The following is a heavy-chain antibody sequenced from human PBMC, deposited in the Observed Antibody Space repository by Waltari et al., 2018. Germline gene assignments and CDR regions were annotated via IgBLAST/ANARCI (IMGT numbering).Heavy chain of an antibody. D-gene: IGHD5-12*01. CDR3: ATQPMGYSGYDSSVDY. CDR2: IIPILGIA. CDR1: GGTFSSYA. V-gene: IGHV1-69*04. J-gene: IGHJ4*02. Sequence: QVQLVQSGAEVKKPGSSVTVSCKASGGTFSSYAISGVRQAPGQGLEWMGRIIPILGIANYAQKFQGRVTITADKSTSTAYMELSSLRSEDTAVYYCATQPMGYSGYDSSVDYWGQGTLVTVSS.